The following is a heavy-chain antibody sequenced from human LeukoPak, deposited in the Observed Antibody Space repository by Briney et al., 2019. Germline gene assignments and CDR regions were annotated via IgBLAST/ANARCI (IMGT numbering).Heavy chain of an antibody. D-gene: IGHD3-10*01. J-gene: IGHJ6*03. CDR3: AKDSAFYYIDV. CDR1: GFTFNNYG. Sequence: GGSLRLSCAASGFTFNNYGMHWVRQAPGKGLEWVAFIRYNGNNQYYADSVKGRFTISRDNSKNTLYLQMDSLKGDDTAVYYCAKDSAFYYIDVWGKGTTVIISS. CDR2: IRYNGNNQ. V-gene: IGHV3-30*02.